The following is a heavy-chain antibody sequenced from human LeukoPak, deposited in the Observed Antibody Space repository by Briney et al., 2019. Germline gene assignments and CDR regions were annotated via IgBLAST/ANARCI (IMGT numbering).Heavy chain of an antibody. V-gene: IGHV3-33*01. J-gene: IGHJ4*02. CDR2: IWYDGSNK. CDR3: ARDLDDLENPY. Sequence: PGGSLRLSCAASGFTFSSYGMQWVRQAPGKGLEWVAVIWYDGSNKYYADSVKGRFTISRDNSKNTLYLQMNSLRAEDTAVYYCARDLDDLENPYWGQGTLVTVSS. CDR1: GFTFSSYG.